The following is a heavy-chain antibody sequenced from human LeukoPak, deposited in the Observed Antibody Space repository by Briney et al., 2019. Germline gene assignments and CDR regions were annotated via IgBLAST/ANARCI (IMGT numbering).Heavy chain of an antibody. CDR1: GGSISSSSYY. V-gene: IGHV4-39*07. CDR3: ARRGRDGYNFRY. J-gene: IGHJ4*02. Sequence: SETLSLTCTVSGGSISSSSYYWGWIRQPPGKGLEWIGSIYYSGSTYYNPSLKSRVTISVDTSKNQFSLKLSSVTAADTAVYYCARRGRDGYNFRYWGQGTLVTVSS. CDR2: IYYSGST. D-gene: IGHD5-24*01.